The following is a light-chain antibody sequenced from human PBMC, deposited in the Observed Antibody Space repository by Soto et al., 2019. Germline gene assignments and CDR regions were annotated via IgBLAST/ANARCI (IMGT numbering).Light chain of an antibody. Sequence: DIQMTQSPSALSASVGDRVTISFQASQDISNCLNWYQQKPGKAPKLLIYDASNLETGVPSRFSGSGAGTDFTFTISSLQPEDIATYCCQQYHNVPPVPFGQGTKLDIK. CDR2: DAS. V-gene: IGKV1-33*01. J-gene: IGKJ2*01. CDR1: QDISNC. CDR3: QQYHNVPPVP.